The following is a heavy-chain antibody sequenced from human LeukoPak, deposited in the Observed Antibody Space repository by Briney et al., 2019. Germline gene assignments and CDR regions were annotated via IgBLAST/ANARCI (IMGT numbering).Heavy chain of an antibody. CDR2: INHSGST. CDR3: ARDRGHRHANRYCSGGSCYSDYYYYMDV. V-gene: IGHV4-34*01. CDR1: GGSFSGYY. J-gene: IGHJ6*03. D-gene: IGHD2-15*01. Sequence: SETLSLSCADYGGSFSGYYWSWIRQPPGKGLEWIGEINHSGSTNCNPSLKSRVTISVDTSKNQFSLKLSSVTAADTAVYYCARDRGHRHANRYCSGGSCYSDYYYYMDVWGKGTTVTISS.